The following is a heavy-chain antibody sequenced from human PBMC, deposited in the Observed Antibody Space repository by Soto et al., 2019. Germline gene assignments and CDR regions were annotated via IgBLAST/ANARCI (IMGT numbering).Heavy chain of an antibody. CDR3: TRKTPTNGMAV. D-gene: IGHD2-15*01. Sequence: PGGSLRLSCAASGFIFSSSSMTWVRQAPGKGLEWVSSISTSSGYIYYADSVKGRFTISRDNAKNSLYLQMNSLRVGDTAVYYCTRKTPTNGMAVWGQGTTVTVSS. CDR1: GFIFSSSS. J-gene: IGHJ6*02. V-gene: IGHV3-21*01. CDR2: ISTSSGYI.